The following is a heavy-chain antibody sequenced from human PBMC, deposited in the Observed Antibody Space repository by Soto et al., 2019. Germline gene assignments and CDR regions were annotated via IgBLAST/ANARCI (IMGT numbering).Heavy chain of an antibody. J-gene: IGHJ5*02. CDR1: GFSLSNAGLG. V-gene: IGHV2-26*04. Sequence: QVTVKESGPVLVKPTETLTLTCTVSGFSLSNAGLGVSWIRQPPGKALEWLAHIFSNDEKSYSTSLKSRLTISTSTSKSQVVLTMTNLDPVDTATYYCASTYSSSWYWFDPWGQGTLVTVSS. D-gene: IGHD6-13*01. CDR2: IFSNDEK. CDR3: ASTYSSSWYWFDP.